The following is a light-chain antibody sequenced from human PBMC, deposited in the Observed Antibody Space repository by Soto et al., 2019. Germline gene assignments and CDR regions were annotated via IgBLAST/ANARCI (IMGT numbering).Light chain of an antibody. V-gene: IGLV1-44*01. CDR3: AAWDDSLNGPV. Sequence: QSPLTQPPSPSGTPRQRVTIPCYGRSSNIGSNTVNWYQQLPGTAPKLVIYTNSQRPSGVPDRFSGSKSGTSASLAISGLQSEDETDYYCAAWDDSLNGPVFGGGTKVTVL. CDR2: TNS. J-gene: IGLJ2*01. CDR1: SSNIGSNT.